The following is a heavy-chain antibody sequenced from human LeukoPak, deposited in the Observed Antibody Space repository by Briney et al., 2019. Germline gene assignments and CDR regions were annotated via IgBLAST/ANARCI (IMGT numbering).Heavy chain of an antibody. CDR3: ARGLGYSYGYYYGMDV. Sequence: SETLSLTCTVSGDSISSSSYCWGWIRQAPGKGLEWIGSIYYSGSTYYNPSLKSRVTISVDTSKNQFSLKLSSVTAADTAVYYCARGLGYSYGYYYGMDVWGQGTTVTVSS. CDR2: IYYSGST. D-gene: IGHD5-18*01. V-gene: IGHV4-39*07. J-gene: IGHJ6*02. CDR1: GDSISSSSYC.